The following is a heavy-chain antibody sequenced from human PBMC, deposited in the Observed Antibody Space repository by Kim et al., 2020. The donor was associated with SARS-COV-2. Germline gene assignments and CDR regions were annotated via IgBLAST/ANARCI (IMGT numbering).Heavy chain of an antibody. CDR2: IIPIFGTA. V-gene: IGHV1-69*13. Sequence: SVKVSCKASGGTFSSYAISWVRQAPGQGLEWMGGIIPIFGTANYAQKFQGRVTITADESTSTAYMELSSLRSEDTAVYYCARTWSYISLYYYYGMDVWGQGTTVTVS. CDR3: ARTWSYISLYYYYGMDV. CDR1: GGTFSSYA. J-gene: IGHJ6*02. D-gene: IGHD2-15*01.